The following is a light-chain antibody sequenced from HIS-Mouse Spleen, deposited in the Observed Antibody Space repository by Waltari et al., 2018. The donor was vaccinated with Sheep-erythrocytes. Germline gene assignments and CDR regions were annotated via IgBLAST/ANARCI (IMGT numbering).Light chain of an antibody. Sequence: SYELTQPPSVSVSPGQTASITCSGDNLGDKYACWYQQKPGQSPVLVIYQDSKRPSGITARFSGSNSGNTATLTISGTQAMDEADYYCQAWDSSTAVFGGGTKLTVL. V-gene: IGLV3-1*01. CDR1: NLGDKY. J-gene: IGLJ2*01. CDR3: QAWDSSTAV. CDR2: QDS.